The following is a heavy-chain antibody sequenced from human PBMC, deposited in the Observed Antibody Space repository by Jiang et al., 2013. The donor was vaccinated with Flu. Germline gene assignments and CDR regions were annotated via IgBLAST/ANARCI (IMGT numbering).Heavy chain of an antibody. D-gene: IGHD2-21*02. J-gene: IGHJ2*01. Sequence: VQLVESGGGVVQPGRSLRLSCAASGFTFSSYGMHWVRQAPGKGLEWVAVIWYDGSNKYYADSVKGRFTISRDNSKNTLYLQMNSLRAEDTAVYYCASLRKHYCGGDCYPSYWYFDLWAVAPWSLSPQ. CDR3: ASLRKHYCGGDCYPSYWYFDL. V-gene: IGHV3-33*01. CDR2: IWYDGSNK. CDR1: GFTFSSYG.